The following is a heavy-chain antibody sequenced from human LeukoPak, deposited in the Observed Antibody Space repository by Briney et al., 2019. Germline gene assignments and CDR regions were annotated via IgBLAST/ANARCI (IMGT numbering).Heavy chain of an antibody. CDR1: GGSISSYY. D-gene: IGHD2-2*01. Sequence: PSETLSLTCTVSGGSISSYYWSWIRQPPGKGLEWSGYIDYSWSTNYNPSLKSRVTISVGTSKNQFSLKLNSVTAADTAVYYCARRRTTGLSGYMDVWGKGTTVTVSS. CDR3: ARRRTTGLSGYMDV. CDR2: IDYSWST. V-gene: IGHV4-59*08. J-gene: IGHJ6*03.